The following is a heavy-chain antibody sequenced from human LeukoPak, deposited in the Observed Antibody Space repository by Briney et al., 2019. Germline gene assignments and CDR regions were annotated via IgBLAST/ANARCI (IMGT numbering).Heavy chain of an antibody. J-gene: IGHJ4*02. CDR3: ARTYSSGWYYFDY. Sequence: ASVTVSFTASGYTFTIYGISWVRQAPGQGGGGVGWISAYKGNTNYTQKLQGRGTITTDTSTSTAYMELRSLRSDDTAVYYCARTYSSGWYYFDYCGQGTLVTVSS. D-gene: IGHD6-19*01. V-gene: IGHV1-18*01. CDR1: GYTFTIYG. CDR2: ISAYKGNT.